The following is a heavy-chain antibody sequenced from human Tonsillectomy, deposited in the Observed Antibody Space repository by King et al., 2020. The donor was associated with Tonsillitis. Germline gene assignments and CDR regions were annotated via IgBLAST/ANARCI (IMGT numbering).Heavy chain of an antibody. CDR1: GFTFSNYG. V-gene: IGHV3-30*18. CDR2: IAYDASYE. D-gene: IGHD3-16*02. J-gene: IGHJ2*01. Sequence: VQLVESGGGVVQPGRSLRLSCAASGFTFSNYGMHWVRQAPGKGLEWVALIAYDASYENYADSLKGRFAISRDNSKNTRYLEMNSLRVEDTVVYYCAKGGIGLSDGYFDLWGRGTLVTGSS. CDR3: AKGGIGLSDGYFDL.